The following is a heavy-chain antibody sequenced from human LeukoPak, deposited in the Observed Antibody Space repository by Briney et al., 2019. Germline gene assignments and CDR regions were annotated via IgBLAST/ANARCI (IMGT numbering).Heavy chain of an antibody. J-gene: IGHJ5*02. CDR1: GGPISSSSYY. Sequence: PSETLSLTCTVSGGPISSSSYYWGWIRQPPGKGLEWIGCIYYSGSTYYNPSLKSQVTMSVDTSKSHFSLRLNSVTAADTAVYYCARQEYRPNWFDPWGQGTLVTVSS. V-gene: IGHV4-39*01. CDR3: ARQEYRPNWFDP. CDR2: IYYSGST. D-gene: IGHD6-6*01.